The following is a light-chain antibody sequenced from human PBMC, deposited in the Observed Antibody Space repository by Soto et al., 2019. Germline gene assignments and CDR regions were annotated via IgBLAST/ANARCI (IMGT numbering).Light chain of an antibody. V-gene: IGKV4-1*01. CDR3: QQYYSTPVT. CDR2: WTS. CDR1: QSVLYSSNNKNY. J-gene: IGKJ4*01. Sequence: DIVMTQSPDSLAVSLGERATINCKSSQSVLYSSNNKNYLAWYQQKPGQPPKLLIYWTSTRDSGVPDRFSGSGSGTDFTLTSSSLQAEDVAVYYFQQYYSTPVTFGGGTKVEIK.